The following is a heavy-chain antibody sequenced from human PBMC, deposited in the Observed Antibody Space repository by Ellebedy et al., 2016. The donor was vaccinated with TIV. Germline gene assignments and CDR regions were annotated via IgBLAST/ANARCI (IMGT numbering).Heavy chain of an antibody. Sequence: PGGSLRLSCVASGFTFISYGMSWVRQAPGKGLEWVSTITNSAHNSYYADSVKGRFTISRDNSKNTLNLQMNSLRAEDTAIYYCAKHSGAAGWYDFDYWGQGTLVTVSS. J-gene: IGHJ4*02. V-gene: IGHV3-23*01. CDR2: ITNSAHNS. D-gene: IGHD6-19*01. CDR3: AKHSGAAGWYDFDY. CDR1: GFTFISYG.